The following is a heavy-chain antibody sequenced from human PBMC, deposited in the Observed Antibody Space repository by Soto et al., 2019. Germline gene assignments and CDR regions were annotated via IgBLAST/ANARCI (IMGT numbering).Heavy chain of an antibody. Sequence: QVQLQESGPGLVKPSQTLSLTCTVSGGSISSGDYCWSWIRQPTGKGLEWIGYIYYSGSTYYNPSLKRRVTIAVDTSKNQFSLKLSPVTAADTAVYYCARAFSWVVVVNWGQGTLVTVSS. J-gene: IGHJ4*02. D-gene: IGHD3-22*01. CDR2: IYYSGST. CDR1: GGSISSGDYC. V-gene: IGHV4-30-4*01. CDR3: ARAFSWVVVVN.